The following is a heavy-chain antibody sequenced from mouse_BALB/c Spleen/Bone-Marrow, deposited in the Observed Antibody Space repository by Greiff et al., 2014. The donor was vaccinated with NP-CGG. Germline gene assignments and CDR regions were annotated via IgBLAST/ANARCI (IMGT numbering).Heavy chain of an antibody. J-gene: IGHJ4*01. CDR2: ISTYSGNT. V-gene: IGHV1-67*01. Sequence: VQLKDSGPELVRPGVSVKISCKGSGYTFTDYAMHWVKQSHAKSLEWIGVISTYSGNTNYNQKFKGKATMTVDKSSSTAYMELARLTSEDSAIYYCARYGYGSSYYAMDYWGQGTSVTVSS. D-gene: IGHD1-1*01. CDR3: ARYGYGSSYYAMDY. CDR1: GYTFTDYA.